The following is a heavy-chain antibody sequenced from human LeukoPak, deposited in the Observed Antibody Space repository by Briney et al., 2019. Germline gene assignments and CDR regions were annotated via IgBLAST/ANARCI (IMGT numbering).Heavy chain of an antibody. CDR2: MNPNSGNT. V-gene: IGHV1-8*03. Sequence: ASVKVSCKASGYTFTSYDINWVRQATGQGLEWMGWMNPNSGNTGYAQKFQGRVTITRNTSISTAYMELSSLRSGDTAVYYCARGYYDILTGYYPFDYWGQGTLVTVSS. D-gene: IGHD3-9*01. J-gene: IGHJ4*02. CDR3: ARGYYDILTGYYPFDY. CDR1: GYTFTSYD.